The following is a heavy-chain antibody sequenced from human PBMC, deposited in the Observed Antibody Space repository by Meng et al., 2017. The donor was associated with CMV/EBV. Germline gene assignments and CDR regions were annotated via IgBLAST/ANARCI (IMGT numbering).Heavy chain of an antibody. CDR1: GYTFTSYH. Sequence: ASVKVSCKASGYTFTSYHINWVRQATGQGLEWMGWMNPNSGHTDYAQKFQGRVTITRNTSISTAYMELSSLRSEGTAVSYCARFKGLDVWGQGTTVTVSS. J-gene: IGHJ6*02. V-gene: IGHV1-8*03. CDR2: MNPNSGHT. CDR3: ARFKGLDV.